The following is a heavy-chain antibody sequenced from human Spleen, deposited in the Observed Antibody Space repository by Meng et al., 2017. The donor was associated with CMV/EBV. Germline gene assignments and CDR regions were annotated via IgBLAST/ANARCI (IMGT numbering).Heavy chain of an antibody. Sequence: GGSLRLSCAASGFGFSGYWMHWVRQAPGKGLVWVSRISTDGRSTNYADSVRGRFTISRDNAKNTLYLQMNSLRAEDTAVYYCVRNSYGSGSNWFDPWGQGTLVTVSS. V-gene: IGHV3-74*01. CDR1: GFGFSGYW. J-gene: IGHJ5*02. CDR2: ISTDGRST. CDR3: VRNSYGSGSNWFDP. D-gene: IGHD6-19*01.